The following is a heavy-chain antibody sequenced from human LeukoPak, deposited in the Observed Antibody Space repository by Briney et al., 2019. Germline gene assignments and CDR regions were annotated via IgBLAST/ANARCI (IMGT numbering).Heavy chain of an antibody. Sequence: ASETLSLTCTVSGFSISSYYWSWIRQPPGKGLEWIGYIYYSGSTNYNPSLKSRVTISVDTSNNQFSLKLSSVTAADTAVYYCARDYGSGSYYAFDIWGQGTMVTVSS. CDR1: GFSISSYY. CDR3: ARDYGSGSYYAFDI. CDR2: IYYSGST. V-gene: IGHV4-59*08. J-gene: IGHJ3*02. D-gene: IGHD3-10*01.